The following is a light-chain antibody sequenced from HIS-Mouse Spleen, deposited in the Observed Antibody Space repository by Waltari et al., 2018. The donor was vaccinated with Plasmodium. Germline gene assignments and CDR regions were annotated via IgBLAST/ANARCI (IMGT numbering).Light chain of an antibody. V-gene: IGLV2-23*03. CDR3: CSYAGSSTFV. CDR2: EGS. CDR1: SSDVGSYNL. Sequence: GQSITISCTGTSSDVGSYNLVSWYQQHPGKAPKLMIYEGSKRPSGVSNRFSGSKSGNTASLTFPGRQAEDEADYYCCSYAGSSTFVFGGGTKLTGL. J-gene: IGLJ3*02.